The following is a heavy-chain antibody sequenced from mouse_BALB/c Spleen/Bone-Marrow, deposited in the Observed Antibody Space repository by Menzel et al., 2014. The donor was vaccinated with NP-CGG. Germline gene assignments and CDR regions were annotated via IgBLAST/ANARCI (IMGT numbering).Heavy chain of an antibody. CDR1: GFNIKDTY. V-gene: IGHV14-3*02. Sequence: QLQQSGAELVKPGASVKLSCTASGFNIKDTYMHWVKQRPEQGLEWIGRIDPANGNTKYDPKFQGKATMTADTSSNTAYLQLGSLTSEDTAVYYCASYYYGSSTFAYWGQGTLVTVSA. CDR2: IDPANGNT. CDR3: ASYYYGSSTFAY. J-gene: IGHJ3*01. D-gene: IGHD1-1*01.